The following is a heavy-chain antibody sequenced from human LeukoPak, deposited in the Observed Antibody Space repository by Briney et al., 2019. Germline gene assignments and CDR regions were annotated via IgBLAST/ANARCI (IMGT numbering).Heavy chain of an antibody. V-gene: IGHV3-66*01. CDR1: GFTVSDNY. D-gene: IGHD4-23*01. CDR3: ARGIVTTVVTGFDY. J-gene: IGHJ4*02. Sequence: QPRGSLRLSCAASGFTVSDNYMIWVRQAPGKGLEWVSVIYSVGATYNADSVKGRFAISRDNSKNTPYLQMNSLRAEDTAVYYCARGIVTTVVTGFDYWGQGTLVTVSS. CDR2: IYSVGAT.